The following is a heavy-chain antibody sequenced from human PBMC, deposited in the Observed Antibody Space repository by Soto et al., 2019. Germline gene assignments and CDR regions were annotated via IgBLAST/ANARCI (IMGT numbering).Heavy chain of an antibody. CDR1: GYSFTRYW. V-gene: IGHV5-51*01. Sequence: GESLKISCKGSGYSFTRYWIGWVRQMPGKGLEWMGIIYPSDSDTGYSPFFQGQVTISADKSISTAYLQWRSLKASDTAMYYCARSHGYFGSSAYYSFDYWGQGTLVTVSS. J-gene: IGHJ4*01. D-gene: IGHD3-22*01. CDR3: ARSHGYFGSSAYYSFDY. CDR2: IYPSDSDT.